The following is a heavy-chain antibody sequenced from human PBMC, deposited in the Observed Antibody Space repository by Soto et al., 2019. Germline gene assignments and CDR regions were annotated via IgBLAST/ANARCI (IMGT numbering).Heavy chain of an antibody. J-gene: IGHJ5*02. Sequence: SETLSLTCTVSGGSISSSSYYWGWIRQPPGKGLEWIGSIYYSGSTYYNPSLKSRVTISVDTSKNQFSLKLSSVTADTAVYYCARLGDYDILTGYPGGDWFDPWGQGTLVTVSS. CDR2: IYYSGST. CDR1: GGSISSSSYY. V-gene: IGHV4-39*01. D-gene: IGHD3-9*01. CDR3: ARLGDYDILTGYPGGDWFDP.